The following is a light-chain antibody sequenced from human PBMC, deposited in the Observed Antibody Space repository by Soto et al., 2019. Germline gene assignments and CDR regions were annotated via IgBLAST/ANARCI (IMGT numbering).Light chain of an antibody. V-gene: IGKV3-11*01. Sequence: EIVMTQSPATLSLSPEERATLSCRASQSVGDYLAWYQRKPGQPPRLLIYDASKRATGIPARFSGSGSGTDFTLTISSLEPEDFALYYCQQRLKLVTFVGGSEVEIK. CDR1: QSVGDY. J-gene: IGKJ4*01. CDR2: DAS. CDR3: QQRLKLVT.